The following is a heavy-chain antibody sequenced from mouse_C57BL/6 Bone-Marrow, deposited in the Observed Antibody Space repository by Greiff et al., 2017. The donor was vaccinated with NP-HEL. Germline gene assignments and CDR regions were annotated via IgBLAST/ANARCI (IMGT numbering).Heavy chain of an antibody. J-gene: IGHJ2*01. Sequence: VMLVESGAELVKPGASVKISCKASGYAFSSYWMNWVKQRPGKGLEWIGQIYPGDGDTNYNGKFKGKATLTADKSSSTAYMQLSSLTSEDSAVYFCARSPVLEGYFDYWGQGTTLTVSS. D-gene: IGHD2-14*01. CDR1: GYAFSSYW. V-gene: IGHV1-80*01. CDR2: IYPGDGDT. CDR3: ARSPVLEGYFDY.